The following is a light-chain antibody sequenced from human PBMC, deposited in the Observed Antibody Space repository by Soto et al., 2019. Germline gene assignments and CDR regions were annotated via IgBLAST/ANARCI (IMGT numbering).Light chain of an antibody. V-gene: IGLV2-11*01. CDR1: SSDVGGYNY. CDR3: CSYAGSYTFYVV. J-gene: IGLJ2*01. Sequence: QSALTQPRSVSGSPGQSVTISCTRTSSDVGGYNYVSWYQQHPGKAPKLMIYDVSKRPSGVPDRFSGSKSANTASLTISGLQAEDEADYYCCSYAGSYTFYVVFGGGTKVTVL. CDR2: DVS.